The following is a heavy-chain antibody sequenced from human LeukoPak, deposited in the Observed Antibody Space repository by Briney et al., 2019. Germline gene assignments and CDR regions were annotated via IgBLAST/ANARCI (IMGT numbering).Heavy chain of an antibody. J-gene: IGHJ4*02. V-gene: IGHV4-39*01. CDR1: GGSISSSSYY. CDR2: IYYSGNT. D-gene: IGHD3/OR15-3a*01. Sequence: SETLSLTCTVSGGSISSSSYYWGWIRQPPGKGLEWIGSIYYSGNTYYNAPLKSQVSISIDTSKNRFSLKLTSVTAADTAVYYCARQTGSGLFILPGGQGTLVTVSS. CDR3: ARQTGSGLFILP.